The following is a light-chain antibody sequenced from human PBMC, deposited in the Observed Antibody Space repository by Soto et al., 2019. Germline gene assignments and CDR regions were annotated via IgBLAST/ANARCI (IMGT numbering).Light chain of an antibody. J-gene: IGKJ4*01. CDR3: LQDYTYPRT. CDR1: QSISSY. V-gene: IGKV1-6*01. Sequence: IQMTQSPSSLSASVIDRVTITCRASQSISSYLNWYQQKPGKAPELLIYAASILQSGVPSRFSGSGSGTDFTLTITSLQPEDFAIYYCLQDYTYPRTCGGGTKGDIK. CDR2: AAS.